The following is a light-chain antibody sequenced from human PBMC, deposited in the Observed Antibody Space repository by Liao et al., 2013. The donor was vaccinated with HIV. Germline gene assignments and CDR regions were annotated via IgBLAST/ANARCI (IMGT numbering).Light chain of an antibody. J-gene: IGLJ3*02. CDR1: RLGNKW. V-gene: IGLV3-1*01. Sequence: SYELTQPPSVSVSPGQTANITCSGQRLGNKWTSWYQQKPGQSPVLVIYQDSKRPSGIPERFSGSNSGNTATLTISRVEAGDEADYYCQVWDSNSDHQVFGGGTKLTVL. CDR2: QDS. CDR3: QVWDSNSDHQV.